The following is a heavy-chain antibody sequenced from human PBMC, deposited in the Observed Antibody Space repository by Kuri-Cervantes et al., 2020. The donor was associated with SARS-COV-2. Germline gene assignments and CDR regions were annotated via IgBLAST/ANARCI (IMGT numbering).Heavy chain of an antibody. D-gene: IGHD4-17*01. V-gene: IGHV4-31*03. CDR3: ARGGTTTGHDNDAFDI. CDR2: IYYSGST. Sequence: SETLSLTCTVSGRSISSGGYYWSWIRQHPGKGLEWIGYIYYSGSTYYNPSLKSRVTISVDTSKNQFSLKLSSVTAADAAVYYCARGGTTTGHDNDAFDIWGQGTMVTVSS. J-gene: IGHJ3*02. CDR1: GRSISSGGYY.